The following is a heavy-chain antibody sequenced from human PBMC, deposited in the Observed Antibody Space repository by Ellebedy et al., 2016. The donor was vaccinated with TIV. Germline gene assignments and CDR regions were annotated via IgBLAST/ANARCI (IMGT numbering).Heavy chain of an antibody. CDR2: ISGSGGSK. J-gene: IGHJ4*02. CDR3: AKLGARWPPGPARFDN. D-gene: IGHD5-24*01. V-gene: IGHV3-23*01. Sequence: GGSLRLSCAASGFSFSSYAMSWVRQAPGKGLEWVSSISGSGGSKYYADSVKGRFTISRDISKNTLFLQMSSLRGEDTAIYYCAKLGARWPPGPARFDNWGQGALVTVSS. CDR1: GFSFSSYA.